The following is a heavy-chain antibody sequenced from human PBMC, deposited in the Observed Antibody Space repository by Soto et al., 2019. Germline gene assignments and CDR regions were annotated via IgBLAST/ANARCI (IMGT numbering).Heavy chain of an antibody. CDR2: IIPILGIA. J-gene: IGHJ4*02. CDR1: GGTFSSYT. CDR3: AREGIAAAGILY. V-gene: IGHV1-69*08. D-gene: IGHD6-13*01. Sequence: QVQLVQSGAEVKKPGSSVKVSCKASGGTFSSYTISWVRQAPGQGLEWMGRIIPILGIANYAQKFQGRVTITADKSTSTAYMELSSLRSEYTAVYYCAREGIAAAGILYWGQGTLVTVSS.